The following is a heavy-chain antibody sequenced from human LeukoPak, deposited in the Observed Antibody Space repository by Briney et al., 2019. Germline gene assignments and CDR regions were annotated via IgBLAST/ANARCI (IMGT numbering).Heavy chain of an antibody. D-gene: IGHD6-19*01. CDR1: GFTFNTYL. J-gene: IGHJ2*01. CDR2: ISYDGSNK. V-gene: IGHV3-30-3*01. Sequence: GGSLRLSCAASGFTFNTYLMHWVRQAPGKGLDWVAVISYDGSNKYYADSVKGRFTISRDNSENTVFLQMNSLRPDDTAVYYCARGGGAVSGYWYFDLWGRGTLVTVSS. CDR3: ARGGGAVSGYWYFDL.